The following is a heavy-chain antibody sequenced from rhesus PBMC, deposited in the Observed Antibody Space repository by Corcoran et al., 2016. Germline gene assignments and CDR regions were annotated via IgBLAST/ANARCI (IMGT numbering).Heavy chain of an antibody. CDR1: GGSISSSNW. Sequence: QVQLQESGPGLVKPSETLSLTCAVSGGSISSSNWWSWIRPPPGKGLEWIGYISGKSGNTHSQPALQMRVTRSTATSKNRFPLKLGSVAAAGPAGYYGAGEGSYYYEKFDVWGPGVLVTVSS. J-gene: IGHJ5-1*01. CDR2: ISGKSGNT. CDR3: AGEGSYYYEKFDV. V-gene: IGHV4-65*01. D-gene: IGHD3-16*01.